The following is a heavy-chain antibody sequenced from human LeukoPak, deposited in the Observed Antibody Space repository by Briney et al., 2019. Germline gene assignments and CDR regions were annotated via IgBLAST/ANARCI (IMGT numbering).Heavy chain of an antibody. CDR2: INPNGGVT. CDR3: ARDGGDGYNFYY. D-gene: IGHD5-24*01. Sequence: EASVKVSCKASGYTFSGYYMHWLQQAPGQGLEWMGWINPNGGVTNYAQKFQGRVTMTRDTSISTAYMELSRLRSDDTAVYYCARDGGDGYNFYYWGQGTLVTVSS. CDR1: GYTFSGYY. J-gene: IGHJ4*02. V-gene: IGHV1-2*02.